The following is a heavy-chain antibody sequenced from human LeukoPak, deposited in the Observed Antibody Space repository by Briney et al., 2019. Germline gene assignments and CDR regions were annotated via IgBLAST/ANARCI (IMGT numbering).Heavy chain of an antibody. J-gene: IGHJ6*02. CDR3: ARGGQQWLPTFYYGMDV. D-gene: IGHD6-19*01. Sequence: GASVKVSCKASGYSFRNHGVSWVRQGPGQGLEYMGWIGVYNGRTSYAQKFQGRVTMTTDTATSTAYMELSRLRSDDTAVYYCARGGQQWLPTFYYGMDVWGQGTTVTVSS. CDR1: GYSFRNHG. V-gene: IGHV1-18*01. CDR2: IGVYNGRT.